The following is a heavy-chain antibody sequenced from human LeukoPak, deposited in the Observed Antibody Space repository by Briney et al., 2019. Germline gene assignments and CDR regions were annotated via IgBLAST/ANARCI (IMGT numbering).Heavy chain of an antibody. Sequence: GGSLRLSCEASGFTFNNFGMHWVRQAPGKGLEWVAFIRYDGSNKYYADSVKGRFTISRDNSKNTLYLQMNSLRAEDTAVYYCAKDRGGISFAEYFQHWGQGTLVTVSS. V-gene: IGHV3-30*02. CDR1: GFTFNNFG. J-gene: IGHJ1*01. D-gene: IGHD6-13*01. CDR3: AKDRGGISFAEYFQH. CDR2: IRYDGSNK.